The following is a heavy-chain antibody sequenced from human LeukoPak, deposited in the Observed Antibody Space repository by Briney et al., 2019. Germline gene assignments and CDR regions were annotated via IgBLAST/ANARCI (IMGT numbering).Heavy chain of an antibody. J-gene: IGHJ4*02. CDR3: ARVSTGKYYFDS. V-gene: IGHV3-74*01. CDR2: INTDGSTT. CDR1: GFTFSNYW. D-gene: IGHD2-8*02. Sequence: GGSLRLSCAASGFTFSNYWMHWVRQAPGKGLVWVTRINTDGSTTSYADSVEGRFTISRDSAKNTLYLQMNSLRAEDTAVYYCARVSTGKYYFDSWGQGTLVTVSS.